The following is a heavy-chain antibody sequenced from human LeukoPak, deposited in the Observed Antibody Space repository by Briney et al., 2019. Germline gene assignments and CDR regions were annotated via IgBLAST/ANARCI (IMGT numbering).Heavy chain of an antibody. CDR3: ASQSRIITSVGVVMTAHAFDI. D-gene: IGHD3-3*01. V-gene: IGHV1-2*02. Sequence: ASVKVSCKASGYTFTGYYMHWVRQAPGQGLEWMGWINPNSGGTNYAQKFQGRVTMTRDTSISTAYMELSRLRSDDTAVYYCASQSRIITSVGVVMTAHAFDIWGQGTMVTVSS. CDR2: INPNSGGT. J-gene: IGHJ3*02. CDR1: GYTFTGYY.